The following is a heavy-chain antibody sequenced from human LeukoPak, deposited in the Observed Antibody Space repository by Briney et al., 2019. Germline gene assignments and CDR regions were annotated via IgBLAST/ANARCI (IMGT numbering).Heavy chain of an antibody. J-gene: IGHJ6*02. V-gene: IGHV3-64*01. D-gene: IGHD1-26*01. CDR1: GFTFSSYA. Sequence: PGGSLRLSCAASGFTFSSYAMHWVRQAPGKGLEYVSAISSNGGSTYYANSVKGRFTISRDNSKNTLYLQMGSLRAGDMAVYYCARDGARGSGYYYGMDVWGQGTTVTVSS. CDR3: ARDGARGSGYYYGMDV. CDR2: ISSNGGST.